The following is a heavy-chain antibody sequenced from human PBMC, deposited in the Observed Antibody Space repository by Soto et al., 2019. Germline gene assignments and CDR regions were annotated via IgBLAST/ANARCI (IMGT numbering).Heavy chain of an antibody. D-gene: IGHD2-2*01. V-gene: IGHV4-61*05. CDR2: IYYIGST. J-gene: IGHJ5*02. CDR3: ARGLRRQLLNWFDP. Sequence: SETLSLTCTVSGVFISSSSYNWGWIRQPPGKGLEWIGYIYYIGSTNYNPSLKSRVTISVDTSKNQFSLKLSSVTAADTAAYYCARGLRRQLLNWFDPWGQGTLVTVSS. CDR1: GVFISSSSYN.